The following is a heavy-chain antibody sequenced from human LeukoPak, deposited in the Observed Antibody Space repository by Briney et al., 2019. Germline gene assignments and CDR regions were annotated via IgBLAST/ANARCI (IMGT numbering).Heavy chain of an antibody. D-gene: IGHD6-13*01. CDR1: GFTFSSYS. CDR3: ARVGIAAAGTEVLYWFDP. CDR2: ISSSSSYI. J-gene: IGHJ5*02. Sequence: GGSLRLSCAASGFTFSSYSMNWVRQAPGKGLEWVSSISSSSSYIYYADSVKGRFTISRDNAKNSLYLQMNSLRAEDTAVYYCARVGIAAAGTEVLYWFDPWGQGTLVTVSS. V-gene: IGHV3-21*01.